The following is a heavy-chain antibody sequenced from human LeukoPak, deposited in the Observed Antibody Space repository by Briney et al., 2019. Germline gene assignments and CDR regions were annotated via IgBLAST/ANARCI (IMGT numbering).Heavy chain of an antibody. D-gene: IGHD2-2*01. CDR1: GFTFSSYA. V-gene: IGHV3-23*01. CDR2: ISGSGGSA. CDR3: AKELGYCSSTSCHY. Sequence: PGGSLRLSCAASGFTFSSYAMSWVRQAPGKGLEWVSAISGSGGSAYYADSVKGRFTISRDNSKNTLYLQMNSLRAEDTAVYYCAKELGYCSSTSCHYWGQGTLVTVSS. J-gene: IGHJ4*02.